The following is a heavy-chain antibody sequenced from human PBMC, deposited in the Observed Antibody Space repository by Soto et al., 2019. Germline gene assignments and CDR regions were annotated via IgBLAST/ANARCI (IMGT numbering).Heavy chain of an antibody. Sequence: PGESLKISCKGSGYSFTSYWIGWVRQMPGKGLEWMGIIYPGDSDTRYSPSFQGQVTISADKSISTAYLQWSSLKASDTAMYYCARHLGQWLPSSDYYYVLDFSGQGTTVTGSS. CDR1: GYSFTSYW. CDR3: ARHLGQWLPSSDYYYVLDF. J-gene: IGHJ6*02. D-gene: IGHD6-19*01. V-gene: IGHV5-51*01. CDR2: IYPGDSDT.